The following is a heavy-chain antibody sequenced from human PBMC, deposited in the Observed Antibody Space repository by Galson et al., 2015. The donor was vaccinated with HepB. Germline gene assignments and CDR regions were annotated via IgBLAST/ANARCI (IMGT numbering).Heavy chain of an antibody. CDR1: GFTFSGYS. Sequence: SLRLSCAASGFTFSGYSMNWVRQAPGKGLEWGSSISFTNNFINYADSVKGRFTISGDKARNSLYLQMSSLRAEDTAVYYCARDARPRYGPLPGFHVFDYWGQGILVAVSS. D-gene: IGHD3-9*01. CDR3: ARDARPRYGPLPGFHVFDY. J-gene: IGHJ4*02. V-gene: IGHV3-21*01. CDR2: ISFTNNFI.